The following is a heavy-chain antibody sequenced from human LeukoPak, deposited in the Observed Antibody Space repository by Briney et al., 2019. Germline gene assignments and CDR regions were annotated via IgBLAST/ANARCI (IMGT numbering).Heavy chain of an antibody. Sequence: GRSLRLSCAASGFTFSRYGMHWVRQAQGKGLEWVAVIWYDGSNRQYADSVKGRFTISRDNSKNTLYLQMNSLRAEDTAVYYCARDFGFSPSSGYSFDYWGQGALVTVSS. CDR3: ARDFGFSPSSGYSFDY. V-gene: IGHV3-33*01. CDR1: GFTFSRYG. J-gene: IGHJ4*02. CDR2: IWYDGSNR. D-gene: IGHD3-22*01.